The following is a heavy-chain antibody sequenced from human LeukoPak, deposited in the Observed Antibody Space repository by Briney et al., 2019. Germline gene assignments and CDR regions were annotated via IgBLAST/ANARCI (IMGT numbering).Heavy chain of an antibody. CDR1: GFSFGRHW. Sequence: GGSLRLSCAASGFSFGRHWMNWVRQAPGKGLEWVANIRQDGSEKNYVDSVKGRFTISRENAKNSLFLQMDSLRAEDTAVYYCAGGAGWLIDYWGQGTLVTVSS. CDR3: AGGAGWLIDY. V-gene: IGHV3-7*03. CDR2: IRQDGSEK. D-gene: IGHD3-16*01. J-gene: IGHJ4*02.